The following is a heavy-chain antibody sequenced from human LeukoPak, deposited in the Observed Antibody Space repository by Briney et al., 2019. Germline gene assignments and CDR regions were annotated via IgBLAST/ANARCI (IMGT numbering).Heavy chain of an antibody. D-gene: IGHD3-3*01. J-gene: IGHJ6*03. Sequence: PSETLSLTCAAYGGSISSYYWSWIRQPPGKGLEWIGYIYTSGSTNYNPSLKSRVTISVDTSKNQFSLKLSSVTAADTAVYYCARLITLEWSRYYMDVWGKGTTVTVSS. CDR1: GGSISSYY. CDR3: ARLITLEWSRYYMDV. V-gene: IGHV4-4*09. CDR2: IYTSGST.